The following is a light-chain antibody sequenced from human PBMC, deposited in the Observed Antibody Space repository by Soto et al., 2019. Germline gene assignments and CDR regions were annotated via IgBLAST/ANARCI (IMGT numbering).Light chain of an antibody. V-gene: IGKV1-39*01. CDR2: AAS. Sequence: DIQMTQSPSSLSASVGDRVTITCRASQGISNYLHWYQQTPGKAPKLLIYAASNLQRGVPSRFSGSGSGTDFTLTISSLQHEDFANYYCQQSFSSPRTLGQGTKVDIK. J-gene: IGKJ1*01. CDR1: QGISNY. CDR3: QQSFSSPRT.